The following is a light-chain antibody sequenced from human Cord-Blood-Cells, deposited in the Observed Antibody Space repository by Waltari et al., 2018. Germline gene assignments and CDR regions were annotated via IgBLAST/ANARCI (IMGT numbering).Light chain of an antibody. CDR3: QQYNNWPLRT. V-gene: IGKV3-15*01. Sequence: EIVIQQSQATLSVSPGERATLSCRASQSVSSNLAWYQQKPAQAPSLLIYGASTRATSSPARFSGSRSGTEFTLTISSLQSEDFAVYYCQQYNNWPLRTFGQGTKVEIK. J-gene: IGKJ1*01. CDR1: QSVSSN. CDR2: GAS.